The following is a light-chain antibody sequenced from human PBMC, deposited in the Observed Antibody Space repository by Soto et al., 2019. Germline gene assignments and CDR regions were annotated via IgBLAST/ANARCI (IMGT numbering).Light chain of an antibody. J-gene: IGKJ1*01. V-gene: IGKV1-39*01. CDR3: QQSYNTVSWT. CDR1: QRISNY. Sequence: DFQMTQSPSSLSASIGDRVTITCRASQRISNYLNWYQVKQGKAPRLLIYAASYLQSGVPSRFRSSGSGTDFTLTITSLQPEDFATYYCQQSYNTVSWTFGQGTKVEIK. CDR2: AAS.